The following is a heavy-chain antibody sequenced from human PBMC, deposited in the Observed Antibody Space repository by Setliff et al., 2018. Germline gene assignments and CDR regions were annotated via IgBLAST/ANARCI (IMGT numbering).Heavy chain of an antibody. CDR2: IYYGGST. V-gene: IGHV4-59*01. D-gene: IGHD2-15*01. J-gene: IGHJ4*02. Sequence: PSETLSLTCTVSGGSISDYYWSWIRQAPGKGLEWIGYIYYGGSTNYNPSLNSRVAISVDTSENQFSLRLNSVTAADTAVYYCASERESASRQTYFDSWGQGTLVTVS. CDR1: GGSISDYY. CDR3: ASERESASRQTYFDS.